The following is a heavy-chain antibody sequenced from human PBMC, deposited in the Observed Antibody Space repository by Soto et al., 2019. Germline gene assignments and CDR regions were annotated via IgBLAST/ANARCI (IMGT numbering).Heavy chain of an antibody. D-gene: IGHD3-10*01. J-gene: IGHJ4*02. Sequence: QVQLVQSGAEVKKPGSSVKVSCEASGGTFSSYAISWVRQAPGQGLEWMGGIIPIFGTANYAQKFQGRVTITAVDSTSTAYLELSSLRSEDTAVYYCAREYGSGRYRFDYWGQGPLVTVSS. CDR2: IIPIFGTA. V-gene: IGHV1-69*12. CDR1: GGTFSSYA. CDR3: AREYGSGRYRFDY.